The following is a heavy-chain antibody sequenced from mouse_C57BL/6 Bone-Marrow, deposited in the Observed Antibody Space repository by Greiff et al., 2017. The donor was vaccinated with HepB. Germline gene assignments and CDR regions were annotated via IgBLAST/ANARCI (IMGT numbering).Heavy chain of an antibody. Sequence: VQLQQSGPELVKPGASVKISCKASGYTFTDYYMNWVKQSHGKSLEWIGDINPNNGGTSYNQKFKGKATLTVDKSSSTAYMELRSLTSEDSAFYYCTRRWLQPLYYYAMDYWGQGTSVTVSS. D-gene: IGHD2-2*01. CDR1: GYTFTDYY. J-gene: IGHJ4*01. V-gene: IGHV1-26*01. CDR3: TRRWLQPLYYYAMDY. CDR2: INPNNGGT.